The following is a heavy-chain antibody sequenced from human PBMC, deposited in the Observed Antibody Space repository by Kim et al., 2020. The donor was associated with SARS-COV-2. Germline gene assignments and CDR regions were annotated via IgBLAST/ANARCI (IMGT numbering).Heavy chain of an antibody. CDR1: GFTFSSYS. D-gene: IGHD1-26*01. J-gene: IGHJ4*02. V-gene: IGHV3-21*01. CDR2: ISSSSSYI. CDR3: AREGPYSGTDWDY. Sequence: GGSLRLSCAASGFTFSSYSMNWVRQAPGKGLEWVSSISSSSSYIYYADSVKGRFTISRDNAKNSLYLQMNSLRAEDTAVYYCAREGPYSGTDWDYWGQGTLVTVSS.